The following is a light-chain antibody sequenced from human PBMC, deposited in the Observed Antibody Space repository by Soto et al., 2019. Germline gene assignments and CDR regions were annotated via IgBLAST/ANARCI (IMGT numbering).Light chain of an antibody. CDR2: GAS. J-gene: IGKJ4*01. Sequence: EIVLTPSPGTLSLSPVERATLSCRASQSVRSDYLAWYQQKPGQAPRLHIYGASTRATGIPARFSGSGSGTEFTLTISSLQSEDFAVYYCQQYNNWPPLTFGGGTKVDI. V-gene: IGKV3-15*01. CDR3: QQYNNWPPLT. CDR1: QSVRSD.